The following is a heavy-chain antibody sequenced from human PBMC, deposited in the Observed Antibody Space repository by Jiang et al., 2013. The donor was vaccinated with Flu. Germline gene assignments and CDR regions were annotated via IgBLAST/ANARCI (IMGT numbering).Heavy chain of an antibody. V-gene: IGHV1-3*01. J-gene: IGHJ5*02. CDR2: INAGNGNT. CDR3: ARGLQLVRVGGNWFDP. D-gene: IGHD6-6*01. CDR1: GYTFTSYA. Sequence: KPGASVKVSCKASGYTFTSYAMHWVRQAPGQRLEWMGWINAGNGNTKYSQKFQGRVTITRDTSASTAYMELSSLRSEDTAVYYCARGLQLVRVGGNWFDPWGQGTLVTVSS.